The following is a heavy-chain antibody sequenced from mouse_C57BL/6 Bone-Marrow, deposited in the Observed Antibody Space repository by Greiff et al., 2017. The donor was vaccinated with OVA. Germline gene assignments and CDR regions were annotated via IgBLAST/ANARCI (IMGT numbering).Heavy chain of an antibody. CDR2: IHPNSGST. CDR3: ARDHDYGSSFRYFDV. V-gene: IGHV1-64*01. Sequence: QVQLQQPGAELVKPGASVKLSCKASGYTFTSYWMHWVKQRPGQGLEWIGMIHPNSGSTNYNEKFKSKATLTVDKSSSTAYMQLSSLTSEDSAVYYSARDHDYGSSFRYFDVWGTGTTVTVSS. J-gene: IGHJ1*03. D-gene: IGHD1-1*01. CDR1: GYTFTSYW.